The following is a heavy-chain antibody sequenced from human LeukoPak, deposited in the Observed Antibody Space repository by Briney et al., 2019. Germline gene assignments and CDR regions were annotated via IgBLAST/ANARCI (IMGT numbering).Heavy chain of an antibody. Sequence: PGGSLRLSCAASGFPSDDYAMSWVRQAPGKGLEWVSGISWNSLTTGYADSVKGRFSISRENAKSSLYLEMKSLRPEDTALYYCVKDTSLGLDAFQEWGQGTMIIVSS. J-gene: IGHJ3*01. V-gene: IGHV3-9*02. D-gene: IGHD3-3*02. CDR3: VKDTSLGLDAFQE. CDR1: GFPSDDYA. CDR2: ISWNSLTT.